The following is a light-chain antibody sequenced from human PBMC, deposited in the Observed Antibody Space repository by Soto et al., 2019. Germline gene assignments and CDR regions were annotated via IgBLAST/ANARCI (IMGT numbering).Light chain of an antibody. CDR3: QQFDSLPIT. CDR2: DGY. J-gene: IGKJ5*01. CDR1: QDITNY. V-gene: IGKV1-33*01. Sequence: DIQMTQSPSSLSASVGDRVTITCQASQDITNYLNWYQQKPGKAPRLLVYDGYNLDTGVPSRFSGSGSGTHFSFPISSLHPEDIATYYCQQFDSLPITFGQGTRLEI.